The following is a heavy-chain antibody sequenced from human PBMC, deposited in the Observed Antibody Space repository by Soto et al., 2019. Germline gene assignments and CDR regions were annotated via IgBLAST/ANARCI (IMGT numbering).Heavy chain of an antibody. Sequence: SETLSLTCTVSGGSISSHYWSWIRQSPGKGLEWIGYIHHSGSTNYNPSLKSRVTISVDRSKNQFSLKLSSVTAADTAVHYCARVPDYWGQGILVTVSS. CDR2: IHHSGST. CDR3: ARVPDY. D-gene: IGHD2-2*01. J-gene: IGHJ4*02. CDR1: GGSISSHY. V-gene: IGHV4-59*11.